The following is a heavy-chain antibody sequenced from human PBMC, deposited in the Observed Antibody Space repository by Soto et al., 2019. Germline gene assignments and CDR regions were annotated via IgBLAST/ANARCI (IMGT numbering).Heavy chain of an antibody. V-gene: IGHV4-34*01. CDR2: INHSGSI. D-gene: IGHD5-12*01. CDR3: ARGTWGLRYDS. Sequence: SETLSLTCAVYGGSFSGYYWSWVRQPPGKGLEWIGEINHSGSINYNPPLKSRVTISVDTSKNQFSLKLSSVTDADTAMYYCARGTWGLRYDSWGQGTPVTVSS. CDR1: GGSFSGYY. J-gene: IGHJ4*02.